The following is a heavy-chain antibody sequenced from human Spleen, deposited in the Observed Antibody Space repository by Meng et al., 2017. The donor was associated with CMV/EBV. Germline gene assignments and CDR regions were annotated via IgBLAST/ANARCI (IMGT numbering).Heavy chain of an antibody. CDR1: GFTFSSYG. J-gene: IGHJ4*02. Sequence: GESLKISCAASGFTFSSYGMHWVRQAPGKGLEWVAFIRYDGSNKYYADSVKGRFTISRDNSKNTLYLQMNSLRAEDTAVYYCAKPRYYGSGFDYWGQGTLVTVSS. CDR3: AKPRYYGSGFDY. CDR2: IRYDGSNK. V-gene: IGHV3-30*02. D-gene: IGHD3-10*01.